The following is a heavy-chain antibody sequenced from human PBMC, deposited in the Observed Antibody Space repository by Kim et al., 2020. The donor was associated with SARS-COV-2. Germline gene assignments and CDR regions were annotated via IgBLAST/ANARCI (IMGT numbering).Heavy chain of an antibody. V-gene: IGHV3-30*01. Sequence: ADSGKGRFTISRDNSKNTLYLQMNSLRAEDTAVYYCARGSGYSGYEPFDYWGQGTLVTVSS. D-gene: IGHD5-12*01. J-gene: IGHJ4*02. CDR3: ARGSGYSGYEPFDY.